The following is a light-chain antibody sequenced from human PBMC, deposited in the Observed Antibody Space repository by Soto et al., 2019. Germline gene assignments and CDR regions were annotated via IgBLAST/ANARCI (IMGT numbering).Light chain of an antibody. J-gene: IGKJ2*01. CDR3: HQRSNWPQA. Sequence: EIVLTQSPATLSLSPGERATLSCRASQSISSYLAWYQQKPGQAPRLLVYDASNRATGIPARFSGSGSGTDFTLTISSLEPEDFAVYYCHQRSNWPQAFGQGTKLEIK. V-gene: IGKV3-11*01. CDR1: QSISSY. CDR2: DAS.